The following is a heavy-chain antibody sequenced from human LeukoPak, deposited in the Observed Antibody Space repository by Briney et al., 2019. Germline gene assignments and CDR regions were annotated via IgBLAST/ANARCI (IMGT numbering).Heavy chain of an antibody. CDR1: GYTFTGYY. CDR3: ARVYRWLHPNDAFDI. Sequence: PSVNVSCKASGYTFTGYYMHWVRQAPGQGLEWMGWITPNSGGTNYAQKFQGRVTMTSDTSISTAYMELSRLRSNDTAVYYCARVYRWLHPNDAFDIWGQGTMVTVSS. CDR2: ITPNSGGT. D-gene: IGHD5-12*01. V-gene: IGHV1-2*02. J-gene: IGHJ3*02.